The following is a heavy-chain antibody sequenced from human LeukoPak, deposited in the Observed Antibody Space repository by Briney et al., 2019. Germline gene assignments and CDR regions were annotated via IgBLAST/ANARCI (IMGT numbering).Heavy chain of an antibody. CDR2: ISSSSSYI. V-gene: IGHV3-21*01. CDR1: GFTFSSYS. CDR3: ARASMAYYFDY. J-gene: IGHJ4*02. Sequence: GGSLRFSCAASGFTFSSYSMNWVRQAPGKGLEWVSSISSSSSYIYYADSVKGRFTISRDNAKNSLYLQMNSLRAEDTAVYYCARASMAYYFDYWGQGTLVTVSS. D-gene: IGHD2/OR15-2a*01.